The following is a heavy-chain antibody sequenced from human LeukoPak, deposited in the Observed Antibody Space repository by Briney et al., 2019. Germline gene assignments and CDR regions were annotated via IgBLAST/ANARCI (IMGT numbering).Heavy chain of an antibody. CDR2: MNPNSGNT. V-gene: IGHV1-8*01. J-gene: IGHJ6*03. D-gene: IGHD3-10*01. Sequence: VASVKVSCKASGYTFTSYDINWVRQATGQGLEWMGWMNPNSGNTGYAQKFQGRVTMTRNTSISTAYMELSSLRSEDTAVYYCARAGTKGTMAQGAFRYYYYYYYYMDVWGKGTTVTVSS. CDR1: GYTFTSYD. CDR3: ARAGTKGTMAQGAFRYYYYYYYYMDV.